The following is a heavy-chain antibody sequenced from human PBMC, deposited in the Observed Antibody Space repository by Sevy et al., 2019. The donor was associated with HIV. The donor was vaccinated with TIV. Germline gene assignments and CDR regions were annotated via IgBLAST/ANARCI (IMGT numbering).Heavy chain of an antibody. D-gene: IGHD2-15*01. CDR1: GYTFNNYY. CDR3: ARFVIDYYYYGMDV. V-gene: IGHV1-46*02. CDR2: INPSGGST. J-gene: IGHJ6*02. Sequence: ASVKVSCKASGYTFNNYYMHWVRQAPGQGLEWMGVINPSGGSTNYAQKFQGRVTLTRDTSTSTIYMELSSLRSEDTAVYYCARFVIDYYYYGMDVWGQGTTVTVSS.